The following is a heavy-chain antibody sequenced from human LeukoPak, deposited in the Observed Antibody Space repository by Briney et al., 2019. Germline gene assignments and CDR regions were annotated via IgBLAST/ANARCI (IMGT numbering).Heavy chain of an antibody. CDR1: GFTFSSYG. Sequence: GGSLRLSCAASGFTFSSYGMHWVRQAPGKGLEWVAVISYDGSNKYYADSVKGRFTISRDNSKNTLYLQMNSLRAEDTAVYYCARGPPYYDSSGYYGWYFDLWGRGTLVTVSS. CDR3: ARGPPYYDSSGYYGWYFDL. CDR2: ISYDGSNK. D-gene: IGHD3-22*01. V-gene: IGHV3-30*19. J-gene: IGHJ2*01.